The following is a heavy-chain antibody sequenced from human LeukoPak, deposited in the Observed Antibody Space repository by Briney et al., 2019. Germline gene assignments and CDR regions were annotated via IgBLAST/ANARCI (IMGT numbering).Heavy chain of an antibody. D-gene: IGHD5-18*01. V-gene: IGHV4-39*07. CDR2: IYYSGST. CDR3: ARYSYGTHFRWLSWDAFDM. Sequence: SETLSLTCTVSGGSISSSSYYWGWIRQPPGKGLEWIGSIYYSGSTYYNPSLKSRVTISVDTSKNQFSLKLSSVTAADTAVYYCARYSYGTHFRWLSWDAFDMWGQETMVTVSS. CDR1: GGSISSSSYY. J-gene: IGHJ3*02.